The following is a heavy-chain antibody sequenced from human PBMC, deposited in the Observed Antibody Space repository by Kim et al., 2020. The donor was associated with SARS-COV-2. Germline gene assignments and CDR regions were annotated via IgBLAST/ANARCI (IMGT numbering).Heavy chain of an antibody. CDR3: ARGSLTTGTGFDY. D-gene: IGHD4-17*01. V-gene: IGHV1-8*01. J-gene: IGHJ4*02. CDR1: GYTFTSYD. Sequence: ASVKVSCKASGYTFTSYDINWVRQATGQGLEWMGWINPNSGNTGYAQKFQGRVTMTRNTSINTANLELSSLRSEDTAVYYCARGSLTTGTGFDYWGQGTLVTVSS. CDR2: INPNSGNT.